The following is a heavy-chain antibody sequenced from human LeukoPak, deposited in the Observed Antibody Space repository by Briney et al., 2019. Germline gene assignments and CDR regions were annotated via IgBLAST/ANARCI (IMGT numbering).Heavy chain of an antibody. Sequence: PGGTMRLFCATSGFISRRYWMIRVRQVQGKGLVLVANIKQDGSEKFYMDSVKGRFTIYRDNDKNSLYLQMNSLRAEDTALYYCAKDAEYYYDSSGGYFDYWGQGTLVTVSS. V-gene: IGHV3-7*03. CDR1: GFISRRYW. J-gene: IGHJ4*02. D-gene: IGHD3-22*01. CDR2: IKQDGSEK. CDR3: AKDAEYYYDSSGGYFDY.